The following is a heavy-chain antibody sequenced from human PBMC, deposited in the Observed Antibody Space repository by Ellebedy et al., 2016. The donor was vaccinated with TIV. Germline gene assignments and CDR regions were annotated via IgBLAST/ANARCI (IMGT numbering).Heavy chain of an antibody. Sequence: MPSETLSLTCSVSGGSLSGHYWSWIRQPPGKELQWIGFSSYTGSTNYNPSLKSRVTISVDRSKNQVSLRLTSVTAADTAVYYCAGAPNQDFYDCWGQGTLVTVSS. V-gene: IGHV4-59*11. CDR2: SSYTGST. J-gene: IGHJ4*02. D-gene: IGHD4/OR15-4a*01. CDR3: AGAPNQDFYDC. CDR1: GGSLSGHY.